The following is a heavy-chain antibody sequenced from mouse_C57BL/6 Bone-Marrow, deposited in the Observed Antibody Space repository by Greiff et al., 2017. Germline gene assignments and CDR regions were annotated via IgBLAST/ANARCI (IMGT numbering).Heavy chain of an antibody. J-gene: IGHJ3*01. CDR1: GYTFTSYW. V-gene: IGHV1-69*01. CDR3: AAYDYDAY. Sequence: QVQLQQPGAELVMPGASVKLSCKASGYTFTSYWMHWVKQRPGQGLEWIGEIDPSDSYTNYNQKFKGKSILTVDKSSSTAYMQLSSLTSEGSAVYYCAAYDYDAYWGQGTLVTVSA. D-gene: IGHD2-4*01. CDR2: IDPSDSYT.